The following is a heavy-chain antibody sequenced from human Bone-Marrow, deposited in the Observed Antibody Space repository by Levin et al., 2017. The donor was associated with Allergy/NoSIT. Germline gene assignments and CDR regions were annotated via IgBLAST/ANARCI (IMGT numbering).Heavy chain of an antibody. D-gene: IGHD2/OR15-2a*01. V-gene: IGHV3-9*01. Sequence: GGSLRLSCAVSGFTFDDNAMHWVRQAPGKGLEWISGISWNGDSIGYADSIKGRFTVSRDNVKNSLFLQMTTLTPEDTAVYYCARGESLYYFDTGAYYLVFWGHGTLVTVSS. CDR2: ISWNGDSI. CDR1: GFTFDDNA. CDR3: ARGESLYYFDTGAYYLVF. J-gene: IGHJ4*01.